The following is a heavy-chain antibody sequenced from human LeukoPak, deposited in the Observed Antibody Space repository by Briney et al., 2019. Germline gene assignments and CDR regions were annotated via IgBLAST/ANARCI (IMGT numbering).Heavy chain of an antibody. J-gene: IGHJ4*02. D-gene: IGHD4-17*01. CDR2: ISGSGGST. V-gene: IGHV3-23*01. CDR3: AKGQGYGQYYFDY. CDR1: GFTVSSNS. Sequence: GGSLRLSCTVSGFTVSSNSMSWVRQAPGKGLEWVSAISGSGGSTYYADSVKGRFTISRDNSKNTLYLQMNSLRAEDTAVYYCAKGQGYGQYYFDYWGQGTLVTVSS.